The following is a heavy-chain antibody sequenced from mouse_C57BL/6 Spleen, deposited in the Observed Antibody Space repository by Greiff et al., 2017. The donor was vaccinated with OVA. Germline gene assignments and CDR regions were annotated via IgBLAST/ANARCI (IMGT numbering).Heavy chain of an antibody. D-gene: IGHD2-1*01. J-gene: IGHJ1*03. V-gene: IGHV1-47*01. CDR3: ARGIYYGNYRWYFDV. CDR2: FHPYNDDT. Sequence: VQLQESGAELVKPGASVKMSCKASGYTFTTYPIEWMKQNHGKSLEWIGNFHPYNDDTKYNEKFKGKATLTVEKSSSTVYLELSRLTSDDSAVYYCARGIYYGNYRWYFDVWGTGTTVTVSS. CDR1: GYTFTTYP.